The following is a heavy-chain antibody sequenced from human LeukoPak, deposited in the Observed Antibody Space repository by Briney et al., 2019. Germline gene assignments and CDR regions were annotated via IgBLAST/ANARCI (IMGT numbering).Heavy chain of an antibody. J-gene: IGHJ6*03. CDR1: GGSISSYY. CDR3: ARETSQKGAHYMDV. CDR2: IYYSGST. V-gene: IGHV4-59*01. D-gene: IGHD3-16*01. Sequence: SETLSLTCTVSGGSISSYYWSWIQQPPGKGLEYIGYIYYSGSTNYNPSLKSRLTISVDTSKNQFSLKLSSVTAADTAVYYCARETSQKGAHYMDVWGKGTTVTISS.